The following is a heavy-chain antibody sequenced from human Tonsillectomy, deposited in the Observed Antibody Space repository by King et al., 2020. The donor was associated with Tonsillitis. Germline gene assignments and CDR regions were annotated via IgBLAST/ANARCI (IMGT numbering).Heavy chain of an antibody. CDR2: ISLNSGSI. CDR1: GFTFDDYA. CDR3: AKLLSIRDAFDI. Sequence: VQLVESGGGLVQPGRSLRLSCAASGFTFDDYAMHWVRQAPGKGLEWVSGISLNSGSIGYADSVKGRFTSSRDNAKNSLYLQMNSLRAEDTALYYCAKLLSIRDAFDIWGQGTMVTVSS. D-gene: IGHD5/OR15-5a*01. J-gene: IGHJ3*02. V-gene: IGHV3-9*01.